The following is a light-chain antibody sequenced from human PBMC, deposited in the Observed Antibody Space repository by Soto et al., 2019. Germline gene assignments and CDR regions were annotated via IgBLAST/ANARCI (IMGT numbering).Light chain of an antibody. CDR2: AAS. Sequence: DIQMTQSPSSLSASVGDRVTITCRASQSISSYLNWYQQKPGKAPKLLIYAASSLQSGVPSRFTGSGTAKEFTLNISSVQPENFSNYYCPHSYSTLTFRPGTKVHI. CDR3: PHSYSTLT. J-gene: IGKJ3*01. CDR1: QSISSY. V-gene: IGKV1-39*01.